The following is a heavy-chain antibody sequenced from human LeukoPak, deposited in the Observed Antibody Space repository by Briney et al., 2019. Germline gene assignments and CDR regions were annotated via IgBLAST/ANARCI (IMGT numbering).Heavy chain of an antibody. CDR3: ARTYYDSSGYGPDY. CDR1: GGTFSSYA. Sequence: SVKVSCEASGGTFSSYAISWVRQAPGQGLEWMGRIIPIFGTANYAQKFQGRVTITTDESTSTAYMELGSLRSEDTAVYYCARTYYDSSGYGPDYWGQGTLVTVSS. J-gene: IGHJ4*02. D-gene: IGHD3-22*01. V-gene: IGHV1-69*05. CDR2: IIPIFGTA.